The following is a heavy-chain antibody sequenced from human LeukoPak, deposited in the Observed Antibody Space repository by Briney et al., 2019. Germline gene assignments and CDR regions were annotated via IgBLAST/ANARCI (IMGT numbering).Heavy chain of an antibody. Sequence: ASVKVSCKASGYTFTSYDINWVRQATGQGLEWMGWMNPNSGNTGYAQKFQGRVTITRNTSISTAYMELSSLRSEDTAVYYCARGAGSSSWYLYYYYYMDVWGKGTTVTISS. CDR1: GYTFTSYD. J-gene: IGHJ6*03. CDR2: MNPNSGNT. CDR3: ARGAGSSSWYLYYYYYMDV. V-gene: IGHV1-8*03. D-gene: IGHD6-13*01.